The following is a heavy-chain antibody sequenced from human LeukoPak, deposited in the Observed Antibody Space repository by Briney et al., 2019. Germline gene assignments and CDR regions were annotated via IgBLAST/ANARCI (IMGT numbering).Heavy chain of an antibody. CDR1: GYSFTGYY. J-gene: IGHJ4*02. V-gene: IGHV1-2*02. CDR2: INPNSGGT. Sequence: GASVKVSCKASGYSFTGYYMHWVRQAPGQGLEWMGWINPNSGGTNYAQKFQGRVTMTRDTSISTAYMELSRLRSDDTAVYYCARDIGDGYNYVGFDYWGQGTLVTVSS. CDR3: ARDIGDGYNYVGFDY. D-gene: IGHD5-24*01.